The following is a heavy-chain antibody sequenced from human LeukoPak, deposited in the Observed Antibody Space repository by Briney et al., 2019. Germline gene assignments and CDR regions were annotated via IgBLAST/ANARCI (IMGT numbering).Heavy chain of an antibody. CDR2: ISGSGGST. Sequence: GGSLRLSCAASGFTFSSYGLSWVRQAPGKGLEWLSSISGSGGSTYYADSVKGRFTISRDNAKNSLYLEMNSLRAEDAGVYYCARDKIVGATALDYWGQGTLVTVSS. CDR1: GFTFSSYG. J-gene: IGHJ4*02. D-gene: IGHD1-26*01. CDR3: ARDKIVGATALDY. V-gene: IGHV3-23*01.